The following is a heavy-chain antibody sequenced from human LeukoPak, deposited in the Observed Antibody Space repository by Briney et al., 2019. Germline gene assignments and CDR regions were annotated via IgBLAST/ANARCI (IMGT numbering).Heavy chain of an antibody. Sequence: PSETLSLTCAVYGGSFSGYYWSWIRQPPGKGLEWIGSIYYSGSTYYNPSLKSRVTISVDTSKNQFSLKLSSVTAADTAVYYCARDRARGGPSIAAAGIWGQGTMVTVSS. V-gene: IGHV4-34*01. CDR1: GGSFSGYY. J-gene: IGHJ3*02. D-gene: IGHD6-13*01. CDR2: IYYSGST. CDR3: ARDRARGGPSIAAAGI.